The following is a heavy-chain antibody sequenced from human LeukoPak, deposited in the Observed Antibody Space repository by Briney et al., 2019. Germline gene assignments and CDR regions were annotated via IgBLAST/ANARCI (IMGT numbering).Heavy chain of an antibody. D-gene: IGHD6-13*01. V-gene: IGHV4-30-2*01. CDR2: IYHSGST. CDR1: GGSISSGGYS. CDR3: ARSASIAAAGTEYFQH. J-gene: IGHJ1*01. Sequence: SQTLSLTCAVSGGSISSGGYSWSWIRQPPAKGLEWIGYIYHSGSTYYNPSLKSRVTISVDRSKNQFSLKLSSVTAADTAVYYCARSASIAAAGTEYFQHWGQGTLVTVSS.